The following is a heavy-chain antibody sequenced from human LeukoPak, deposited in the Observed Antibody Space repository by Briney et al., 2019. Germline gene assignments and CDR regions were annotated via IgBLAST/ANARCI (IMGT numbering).Heavy chain of an antibody. D-gene: IGHD1-26*01. CDR1: GSTSSGYY. Sequence: GGSLRLSCAASGSTSSGYYTSWVRQTPGKGLEWVANINQDGREKTYEDSVKGRFTISRDNAKNSLYLQMNSLRAEDTAVYYCASAAGWESAYWGQGTLVTVSS. J-gene: IGHJ4*02. V-gene: IGHV3-7*01. CDR3: ASAAGWESAY. CDR2: INQDGREK.